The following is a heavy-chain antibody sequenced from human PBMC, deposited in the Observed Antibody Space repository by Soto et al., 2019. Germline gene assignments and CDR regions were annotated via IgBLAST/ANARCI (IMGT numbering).Heavy chain of an antibody. V-gene: IGHV1-69*13. D-gene: IGHD3-10*01. Sequence: ASVKVSCKASGGTFSSYAISWVRQAPGQGLEWMGGIIPIFGTANYAQKFQGRVTITADESTSTAYMELSSLRSEDTAVYYCARATMVRGDAIEVGYYYYGMDVWGQGTTVTVSS. CDR2: IIPIFGTA. CDR1: GGTFSSYA. J-gene: IGHJ6*02. CDR3: ARATMVRGDAIEVGYYYYGMDV.